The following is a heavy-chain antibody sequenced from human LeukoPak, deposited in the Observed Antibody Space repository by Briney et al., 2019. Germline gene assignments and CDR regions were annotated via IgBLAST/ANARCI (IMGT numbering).Heavy chain of an antibody. V-gene: IGHV3-74*01. CDR3: ARAPGGGASDN. CDR1: GFTFSNYW. Sequence: PGGSLRLSCAASGFTFSNYWMHWVRQAPGKGLVWVSRINSDGINTSYADSVKGRFTISRDNAKNTLNLQMNSLRAEDTAVYYCARAPGGGASDNWGQGTLVTVSA. CDR2: INSDGINT. D-gene: IGHD3-10*01. J-gene: IGHJ4*02.